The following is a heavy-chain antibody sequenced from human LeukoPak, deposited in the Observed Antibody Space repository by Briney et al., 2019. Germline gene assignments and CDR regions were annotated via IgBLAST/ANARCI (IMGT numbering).Heavy chain of an antibody. CDR2: ISGNGDNT. CDR1: RFTFSNSI. V-gene: IGHV3-23*01. Sequence: GGSLRLSCASSRFTFSNSIFHWVRQAPGMGLEWVVAISGNGDNTYYTDSVKGRFTISRDNSKNTLYLQMNGLRAEDTAMYYCATYSGFFDYWGQGSLVTVSS. CDR3: ATYSGFFDY. J-gene: IGHJ4*02. D-gene: IGHD5-12*01.